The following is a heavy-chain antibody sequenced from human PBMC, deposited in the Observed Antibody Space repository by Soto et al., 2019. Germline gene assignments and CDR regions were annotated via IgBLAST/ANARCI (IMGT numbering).Heavy chain of an antibody. J-gene: IGHJ5*02. CDR1: GGSISSSSYY. Sequence: QLQLQESCPGLVKPSETLSLTCTVSGGSISSSSYYWGWIRQPPGKGLEWIGSIYYSGSTYYNPSLKSRVTTSVDTSKNQFSLKLSSVTAADTAVYYCASTISYYDSSGYYYWFDPWGQGTMVTVSS. CDR2: IYYSGST. V-gene: IGHV4-39*01. CDR3: ASTISYYDSSGYYYWFDP. D-gene: IGHD3-22*01.